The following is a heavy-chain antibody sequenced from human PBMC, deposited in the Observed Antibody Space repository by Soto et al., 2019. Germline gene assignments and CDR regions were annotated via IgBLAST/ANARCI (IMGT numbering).Heavy chain of an antibody. CDR3: ARDKITGLFVY. J-gene: IGHJ4*02. D-gene: IGHD2-8*02. CDR1: GGSISSSSYY. Sequence: PSETLSLTCTVSGGSISSSSYYWGWIRQPPGKGLEWIASIYYTGSRYQYPSLSSRVTISVDTSTNQFSLNLTSVTAADTAVYYCARDKITGLFVYWGQGTLVTVSS. CDR2: IYYTGSR. V-gene: IGHV4-39*02.